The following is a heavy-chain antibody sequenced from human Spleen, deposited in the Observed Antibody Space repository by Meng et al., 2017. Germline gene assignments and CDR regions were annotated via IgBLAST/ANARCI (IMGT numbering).Heavy chain of an antibody. CDR1: GYTFTNYD. CDR2: LNPNSGNT. CDR3: ATRGNPYLDR. J-gene: IGHJ4*02. V-gene: IGHV1-8*03. Sequence: QVHVVESGAEVKKPGASVKVSCKTSGYTFTNYDINWLRQPTGQGLEWMGWLNPNSGNTDYAQKFQGRVTIAMSYSISTAYLDLSSLGSEDTAVYYCATRGNPYLDRWGQGTLVTASS.